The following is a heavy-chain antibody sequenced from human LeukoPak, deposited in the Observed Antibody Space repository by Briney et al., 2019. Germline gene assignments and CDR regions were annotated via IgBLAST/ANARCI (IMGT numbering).Heavy chain of an antibody. D-gene: IGHD2-21*02. Sequence: PSETLSLTCTVAGASISSYYWSWIRQPPGKGLEWIGYIYYSGSTNYNPSLKSRVTISVDTSKNQFSLKLSSVTAADTAVYYCATGGGPAYCGGDCYSAFDIWGQGTMVTVSS. V-gene: IGHV4-59*01. CDR1: GASISSYY. J-gene: IGHJ3*02. CDR3: ATGGGPAYCGGDCYSAFDI. CDR2: IYYSGST.